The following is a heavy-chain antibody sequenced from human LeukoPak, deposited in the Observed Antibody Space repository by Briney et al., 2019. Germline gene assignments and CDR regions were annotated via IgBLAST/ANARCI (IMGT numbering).Heavy chain of an antibody. J-gene: IGHJ4*02. CDR3: ARGDHYDVLTGFQTPSHLSDY. CDR2: INPNSGDT. V-gene: IGHV1-2*02. CDR1: GYTFTGYY. Sequence: ASVNVSCKASGYTFTGYYVHWVRQAPGQGLEWMGWINPNSGDTNYAQKFQGRVTMTRDTSISTAYMELSRLTSDDTAVYYCARGDHYDVLTGFQTPSHLSDYWGQGTLVTVSS. D-gene: IGHD3-9*01.